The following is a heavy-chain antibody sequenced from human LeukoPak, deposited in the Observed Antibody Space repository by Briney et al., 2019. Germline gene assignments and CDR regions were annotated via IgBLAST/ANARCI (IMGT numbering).Heavy chain of an antibody. CDR2: IFYSGST. CDR1: GGSISTSNYY. J-gene: IGHJ3*02. D-gene: IGHD3-10*01. CDR3: ARNLWFGESSDAFSI. V-gene: IGHV4-39*07. Sequence: SETLSLTCTVSGGSISTSNYYWGWMRQPPGKGLEWIGNIFYSGSTYYSPSLKSRVTISLDTSRNQFSLRLTSVTAADTAVYYCARNLWFGESSDAFSIWGQGTMVTVSS.